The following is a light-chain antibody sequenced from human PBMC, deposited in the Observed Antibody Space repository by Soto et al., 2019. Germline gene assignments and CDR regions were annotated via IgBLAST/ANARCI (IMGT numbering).Light chain of an antibody. Sequence: QSALTQPASVSGSPGQSITISCTGTSSDVGGYNHVSWYQHHPGKAPKLMIYEVSNRPSGVSNRFSGSKSGNTASLTISGLQAEDEADYYCSSYTSGATPYVFGTGTKLTVL. CDR3: SSYTSGATPYV. CDR2: EVS. CDR1: SSDVGGYNH. J-gene: IGLJ1*01. V-gene: IGLV2-14*01.